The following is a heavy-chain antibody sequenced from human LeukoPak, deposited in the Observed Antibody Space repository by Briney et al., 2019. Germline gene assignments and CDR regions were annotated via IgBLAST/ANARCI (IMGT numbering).Heavy chain of an antibody. J-gene: IGHJ6*02. CDR2: INPNSGGT. CDR3: ARASGSGSLHLYYYGMDV. Sequence: ASVKVSCKASGYTFTGYYMHWVRQAPGQGLEWMGWINPNSGGTNYAQKFQGWVTMTRDTSISTAYMELSRLRSDDTAVYYCARASGSGSLHLYYYGMDVWGQGTTVTVSS. V-gene: IGHV1-2*04. D-gene: IGHD3-10*01. CDR1: GYTFTGYY.